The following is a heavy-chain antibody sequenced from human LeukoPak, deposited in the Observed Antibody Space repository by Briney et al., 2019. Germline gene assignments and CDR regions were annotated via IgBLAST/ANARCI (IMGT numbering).Heavy chain of an antibody. CDR2: ISGSGGST. V-gene: IGHV3-23*01. CDR3: AKELGQQLVHWYYFDY. Sequence: GGSLRPSCAASGFTFSSYAMSWVRQAPGKGLEWVSAISGSGGSTYYADSVKGRFTISRDNSKNTLYLQMTSLRAEDTAVYYCAKELGQQLVHWYYFDYWGQGTLVTVSS. J-gene: IGHJ4*02. CDR1: GFTFSSYA. D-gene: IGHD6-13*01.